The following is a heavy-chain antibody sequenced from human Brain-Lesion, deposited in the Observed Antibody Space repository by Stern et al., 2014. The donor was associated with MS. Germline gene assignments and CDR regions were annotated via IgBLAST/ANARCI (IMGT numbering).Heavy chain of an antibody. D-gene: IGHD2-21*01. Sequence: QVQLQQWGAGLLKPSETLSLTCGVYGGSFSGYYWTWIRQPPGKGLEWIGEINHSGRINYNPSLESRVTLSVDTSKQPLALGVSSATAADTAVYYCARDVGGAFDYWGQGTLVTVSS. J-gene: IGHJ4*02. CDR3: ARDVGGAFDY. CDR1: GGSFSGYY. CDR2: INHSGRI. V-gene: IGHV4-34*01.